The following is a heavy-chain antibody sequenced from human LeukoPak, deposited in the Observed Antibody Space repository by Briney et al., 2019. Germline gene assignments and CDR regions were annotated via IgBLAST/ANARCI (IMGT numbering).Heavy chain of an antibody. Sequence: GGSLRLSCEASGINFSDSEMNWVRQAPGKGLEWVSYISSSGTTIYYADSVKGRFTISRDNAKNSLYLQMNSLRAEDTAVYYCARGVPTGYYTSCYDYWGQGTLVTVSS. V-gene: IGHV3-48*03. D-gene: IGHD3/OR15-3a*01. CDR3: ARGVPTGYYTSCYDY. CDR1: GINFSDSE. J-gene: IGHJ4*02. CDR2: ISSSGTTI.